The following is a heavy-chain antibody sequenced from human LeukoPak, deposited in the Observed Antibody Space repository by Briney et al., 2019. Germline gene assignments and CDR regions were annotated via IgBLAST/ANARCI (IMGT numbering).Heavy chain of an antibody. J-gene: IGHJ5*02. V-gene: IGHV1-2*02. CDR3: ARPGDCSSTSCYYFGFDP. D-gene: IGHD2-2*01. Sequence: ASLKVSCKASGYTFTGYYMHWVRQAPGQGLEWMGWINPNSGGTNYAQKFQGRVTMTRDTSISTAYMELSRLRSDDTAVYYWARPGDCSSTSCYYFGFDPWGQGTLVTVSS. CDR2: INPNSGGT. CDR1: GYTFTGYY.